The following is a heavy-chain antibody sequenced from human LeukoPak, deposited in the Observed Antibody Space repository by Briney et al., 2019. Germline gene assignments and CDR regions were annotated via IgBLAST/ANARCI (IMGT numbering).Heavy chain of an antibody. CDR3: ATDHYYYDSSGHKLGLDY. D-gene: IGHD3-22*01. J-gene: IGHJ4*02. CDR2: FDPEDGET. CDR1: GYTLTELS. Sequence: ASVTVSCKVSGYTLTELSMHWVRQAPGKGLEWMGGFDPEDGETIYAQKFQGRVTMTEDTSTDTAYMELSSLRSEDTAVYYCATDHYYYDSSGHKLGLDYWGQGTLVTVSS. V-gene: IGHV1-24*01.